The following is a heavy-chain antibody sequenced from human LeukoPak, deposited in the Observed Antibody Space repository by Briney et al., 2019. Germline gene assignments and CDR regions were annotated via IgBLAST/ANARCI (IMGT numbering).Heavy chain of an antibody. D-gene: IGHD3-3*01. J-gene: IGHJ6*02. V-gene: IGHV3-66*01. CDR2: IYSGGST. CDR3: ARGSYDFWSGYYTAPRNYGMDV. Sequence: GGSLRLSCAASGFTVSSNYMSWVRQAPGKGLEWVSVIYSGGSTYYADSVKGRFTISRDNSKNTLYLQMNSLRAEDTAVYYCARGSYDFWSGYYTAPRNYGMDVWGQGTTVTVSS. CDR1: GFTVSSNY.